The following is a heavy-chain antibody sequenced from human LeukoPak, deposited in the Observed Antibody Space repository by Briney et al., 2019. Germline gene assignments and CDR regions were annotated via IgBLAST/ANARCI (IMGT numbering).Heavy chain of an antibody. CDR1: GFTFSSYG. CDR3: AKDFRLLWFGEGSMDV. CDR2: ISYDGSNK. V-gene: IGHV3-30*18. J-gene: IGHJ6*02. Sequence: PGRSLRLSCAASGFTFSSYGMHWVRQAPGKGLEWVAVISYDGSNKYYADSVKGRFTISRDNSKNTLYLQMNSLRAEDTAVYYCAKDFRLLWFGEGSMDVWGQGTTVTVSS. D-gene: IGHD3-10*01.